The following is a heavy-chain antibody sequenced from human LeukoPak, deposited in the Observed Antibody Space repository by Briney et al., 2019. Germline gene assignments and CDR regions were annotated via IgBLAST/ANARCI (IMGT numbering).Heavy chain of an antibody. D-gene: IGHD5-18*01. V-gene: IGHV4-59*08. J-gene: IGHJ4*02. Sequence: PSETLSLTCTVSGGSISSYYWSWIRQPPGKGLEWIGYIYYSGSTDYNPSLKSRVTISVDTSKNQFSLKLSSVTAADTAVYYCASSRGSANFDYWGQGTLVTVSS. CDR2: IYYSGST. CDR1: GGSISSYY. CDR3: ASSRGSANFDY.